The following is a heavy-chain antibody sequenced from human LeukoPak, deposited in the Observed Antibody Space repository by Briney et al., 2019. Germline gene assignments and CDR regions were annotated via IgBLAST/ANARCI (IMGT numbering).Heavy chain of an antibody. CDR2: ISGGSA. D-gene: IGHD3-3*01. V-gene: IGHV3-23*01. CDR1: GFTFSSYP. J-gene: IGHJ6*03. Sequence: GGSLRLSCAASGFTFSSYPMSWVRQAPGKGLEWVSAISGGSADYADSVKGRFSISIDNSKNTLYLQMNSLRAEDTAVYYCAKDRSSRYDFWSGSFSHYYYYYMDVWGKGTTVTVSS. CDR3: AKDRSSRYDFWSGSFSHYYYYYMDV.